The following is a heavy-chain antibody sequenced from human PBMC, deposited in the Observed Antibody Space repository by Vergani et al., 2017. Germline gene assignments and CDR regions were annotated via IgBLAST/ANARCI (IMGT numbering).Heavy chain of an antibody. CDR1: GGSISSYY. D-gene: IGHD4-17*01. CDR3: ARPDNYGDYVPFDY. Sequence: QVQLQESGPGLVKPSETLSLTCTVSGGSISSYYWSWIRQPPGKGLEWIGYIYYSGSTNYNPSLKSRVTIAVETSKNQFSLKLSSVTAADTAVYYCARPDNYGDYVPFDYWGQGTLVTVSS. CDR2: IYYSGST. J-gene: IGHJ4*02. V-gene: IGHV4-59*01.